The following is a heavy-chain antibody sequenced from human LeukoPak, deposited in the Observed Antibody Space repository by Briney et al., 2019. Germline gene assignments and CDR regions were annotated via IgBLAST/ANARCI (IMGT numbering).Heavy chain of an antibody. CDR1: GYTFTSYA. CDR2: INTNTGNP. Sequence: ASVKVSCKASGYTFTSYAMNWVRQAPGQGLEWMGWINTNTGNPTYAQGFTGRFVFSLDPAVSTAYLQISSLKAEDTAVYYCARDGEMATIEGYWGQGTLVTVSS. D-gene: IGHD5-24*01. V-gene: IGHV7-4-1*02. J-gene: IGHJ4*02. CDR3: ARDGEMATIEGY.